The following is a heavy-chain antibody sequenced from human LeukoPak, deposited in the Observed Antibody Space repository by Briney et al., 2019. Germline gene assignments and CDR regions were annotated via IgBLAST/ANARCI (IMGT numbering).Heavy chain of an antibody. Sequence: PSETLSLTCTVSGGSISSYYWSWIRQPPGKGLEWIGYIYYSGSTNYNPSLKSRVTISVDTSKNQFSLKLSSVTAADTAVYYCARVGGSGSYRHYYYYMDVWGKGTTVTVSS. D-gene: IGHD3-10*01. CDR2: IYYSGST. V-gene: IGHV4-59*01. J-gene: IGHJ6*03. CDR3: ARVGGSGSYRHYYYYMDV. CDR1: GGSISSYY.